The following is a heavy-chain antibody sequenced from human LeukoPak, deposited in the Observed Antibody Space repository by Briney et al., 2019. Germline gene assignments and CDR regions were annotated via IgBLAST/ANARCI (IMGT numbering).Heavy chain of an antibody. Sequence: SGTLSLTCAVSGGSISSSNWWSWVRQPPGKGLEWIGEIYHSGSTNYNPSLKSRVTISVDKSKNQFSLKLSSVTAADTAVYYCARASGWYGDYFDSWGQGTLVSVSS. CDR1: GGSISSSNW. CDR3: ARASGWYGDYFDS. J-gene: IGHJ4*02. V-gene: IGHV4-4*02. CDR2: IYHSGST. D-gene: IGHD6-19*01.